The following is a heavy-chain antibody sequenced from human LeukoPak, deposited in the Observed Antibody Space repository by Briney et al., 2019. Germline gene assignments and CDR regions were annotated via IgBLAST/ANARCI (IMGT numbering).Heavy chain of an antibody. J-gene: IGHJ4*02. V-gene: IGHV3-74*01. CDR1: GFSFSGHW. D-gene: IGHD6-6*01. CDR3: ARGPNSNWSGLDF. Sequence: GGSLRLSCTASGFSFSGHWMHWARQLPGKGRVWVSRISPTGSTTSYAASVKGRFTVSRDNAKNTLYLQVNNLRGEDTAVYYCARGPNSNWSGLDFWGQGTLLTVSS. CDR2: ISPTGSTT.